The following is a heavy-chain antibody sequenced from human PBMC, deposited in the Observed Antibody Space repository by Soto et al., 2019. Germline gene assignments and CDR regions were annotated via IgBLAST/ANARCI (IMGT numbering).Heavy chain of an antibody. J-gene: IGHJ6*02. D-gene: IGHD3-22*01. Sequence: SGPTLVNPTQTLTLTCTFSGFSLSTSGMCVTWIRQPPGKALEWLALIDWDDDKYYSTSLKTRLTISKDTSKNQVVITMTNMDPVYTATYYRTRLPLRVVIYDDSYYYYGMDVWGQGTMVTVSS. V-gene: IGHV2-70*01. CDR3: TRLPLRVVIYDDSYYYYGMDV. CDR1: GFSLSTSGMC. CDR2: IDWDDDK.